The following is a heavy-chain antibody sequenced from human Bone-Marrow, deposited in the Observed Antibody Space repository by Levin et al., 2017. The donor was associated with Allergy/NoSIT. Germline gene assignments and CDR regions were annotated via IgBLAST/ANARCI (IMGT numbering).Heavy chain of an antibody. CDR2: IDPSDSYT. V-gene: IGHV5-10-1*01. J-gene: IGHJ4*02. CDR3: VRLNTMIRGDPDY. Sequence: KVSCQGSGYSFTSHWIDWVRQMPGKGLEWMGRIDPSDSYTNYSPSFQGHVTISADKSISTAYLQWSSLKASDTAMYYCVRLNTMIRGDPDYWGQGTLVTVSS. CDR1: GYSFTSHW. D-gene: IGHD3-10*01.